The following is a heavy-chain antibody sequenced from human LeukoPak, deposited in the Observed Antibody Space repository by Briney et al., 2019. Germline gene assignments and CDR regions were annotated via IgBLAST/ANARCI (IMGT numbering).Heavy chain of an antibody. CDR1: GASLTDYY. D-gene: IGHD1-1*01. CDR3: ATASQLGSYNWFDP. J-gene: IGHJ5*02. Sequence: SETLSLTCAVYGASLTDYYWSWIRQPPGKGLEWIGEIDHIGVTKYNPSLKGRVTISRDTSKNQFSLDPTSVTAADTAVYYCATASQLGSYNWFDPWGQGTLVTVSS. CDR2: IDHIGVT. V-gene: IGHV4-34*01.